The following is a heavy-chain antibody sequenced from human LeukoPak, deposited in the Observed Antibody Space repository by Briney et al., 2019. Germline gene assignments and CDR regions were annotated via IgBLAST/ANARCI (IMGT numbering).Heavy chain of an antibody. V-gene: IGHV3-53*01. CDR3: SKKGQADDDGKPD. CDR1: GFTVSSNY. D-gene: IGHD1-1*01. Sequence: GGSLRLSCAASGFTVSSNYMSWVRQAPGKGLEWVSVIYSGGNTYYADSVKGRFTISRDNSKNTLYLQMNSLRAEDTVVYYCSKKGQADDDGKPDWGQGTLVTVSP. CDR2: IYSGGNT. J-gene: IGHJ4*02.